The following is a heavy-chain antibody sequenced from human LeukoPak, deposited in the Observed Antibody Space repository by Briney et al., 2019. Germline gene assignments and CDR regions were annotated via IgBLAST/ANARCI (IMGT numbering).Heavy chain of an antibody. Sequence: GGSLRLSCAASGFTFSDYYMSWIRQAPGKGLEWVSYISSSSSYTNYADSVKGRFTISRDNAKNSLYLQMNSLRAEDTAVYYCARYCSGGNCYSHWGQGTLVTVSS. D-gene: IGHD2-15*01. CDR3: ARYCSGGNCYSH. CDR1: GFTFSDYY. V-gene: IGHV3-11*06. CDR2: ISSSSSYT. J-gene: IGHJ4*02.